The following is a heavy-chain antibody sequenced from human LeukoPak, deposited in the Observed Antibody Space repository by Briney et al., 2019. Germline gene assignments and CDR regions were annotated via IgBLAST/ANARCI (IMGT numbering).Heavy chain of an antibody. CDR2: ISGSGGST. Sequence: GGSLRLSCAASGFTFSSYAMSWVRQAPGKGLEWVSAISGSGGSTYYADSVKGRFTISRDNSKNTLYLQMNSLRAEDMAVYYCAKDSSGWYSQSGDYWGQGTLVTVSS. J-gene: IGHJ4*02. V-gene: IGHV3-23*01. CDR1: GFTFSSYA. CDR3: AKDSSGWYSQSGDY. D-gene: IGHD6-19*01.